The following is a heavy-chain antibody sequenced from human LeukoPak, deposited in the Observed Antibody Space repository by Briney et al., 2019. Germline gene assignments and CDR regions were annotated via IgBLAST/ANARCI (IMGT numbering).Heavy chain of an antibody. CDR3: ARDLFFSFYFDD. J-gene: IGHJ4*02. CDR2: ISSNGGST. D-gene: IGHD3-3*01. Sequence: GSLRLSCAASGFTFSSYDMHWVRQAPGKGLEYVSAISSNGGSTYYTNSVKGRFTISRDNSKNTLYLQMGSLRAEDMAVYYCARDLFFSFYFDDGGQGTLVSVSS. V-gene: IGHV3-64*01. CDR1: GFTFSSYD.